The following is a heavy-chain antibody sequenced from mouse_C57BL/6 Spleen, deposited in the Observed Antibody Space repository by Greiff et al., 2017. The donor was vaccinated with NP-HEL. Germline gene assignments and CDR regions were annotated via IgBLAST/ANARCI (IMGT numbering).Heavy chain of an antibody. CDR2: INYDGSST. Sequence: EVKVVESEGGLVQPGSSMKLSCTASGFTFSDYYMAWVRQVPEKGLEWVANINYDGSSTYYLDSLKSRFIISRDNAKNILYLQMSSLKSEDTATYYCARVSTTVVGHYFDYWGQGTTLTVSS. D-gene: IGHD1-1*01. CDR1: GFTFSDYY. CDR3: ARVSTTVVGHYFDY. J-gene: IGHJ2*01. V-gene: IGHV5-16*01.